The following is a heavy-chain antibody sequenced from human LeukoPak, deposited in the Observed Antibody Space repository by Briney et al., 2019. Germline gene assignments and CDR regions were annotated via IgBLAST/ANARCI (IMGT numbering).Heavy chain of an antibody. Sequence: ASVKVSCKAPGYTFPGYYMHWVRQAPGQGLEWMGWINPNSGGTNYAQKFQGRVTMTRDTSISTAYMELSRLRSDDTAVYYCAREHSSSSGKVFDYWGQGTLVTVSS. CDR1: GYTFPGYY. CDR2: INPNSGGT. J-gene: IGHJ4*01. V-gene: IGHV1-2*02. D-gene: IGHD6-6*01. CDR3: AREHSSSSGKVFDY.